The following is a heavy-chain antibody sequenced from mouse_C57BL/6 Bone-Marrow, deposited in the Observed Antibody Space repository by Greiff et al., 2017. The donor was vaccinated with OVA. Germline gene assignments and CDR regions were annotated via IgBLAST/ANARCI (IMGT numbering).Heavy chain of an antibody. D-gene: IGHD1-1*01. CDR1: GYTFTSYW. Sequence: QVQLKQPGAELVKPGASVKLSCKASGYTFTSYWMHWVKQRPGQGLEWIGMIHPNSGSTNYNEKFKSKATLTVDKSSSTAYMQLSSLTSEDSAVYYCARLEGNYYGSPWFAYWGQGTLVTVAA. CDR2: IHPNSGST. CDR3: ARLEGNYYGSPWFAY. J-gene: IGHJ3*01. V-gene: IGHV1-64*01.